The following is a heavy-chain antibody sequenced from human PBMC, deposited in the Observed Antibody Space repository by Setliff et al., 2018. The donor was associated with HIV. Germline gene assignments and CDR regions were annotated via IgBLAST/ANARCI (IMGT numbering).Heavy chain of an antibody. CDR1: GGSISSSSSY. J-gene: IGHJ6*03. CDR2: INHSGST. V-gene: IGHV4-39*07. D-gene: IGHD1-7*01. Sequence: PSETLSLTCTVSGGSISSSSSYWSWIRQPPGKGLEWIGEINHSGSTNYNPSLKSRVTISVDTSKNQFSLKLSSVTAADTAVYYCARDRSNWNYGKNYMDVWGKGTTVTVSS. CDR3: ARDRSNWNYGKNYMDV.